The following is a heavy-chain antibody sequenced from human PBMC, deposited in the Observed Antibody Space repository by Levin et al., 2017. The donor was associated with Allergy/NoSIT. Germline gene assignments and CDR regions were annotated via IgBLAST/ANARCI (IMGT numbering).Heavy chain of an antibody. D-gene: IGHD3-22*01. CDR1: GFALRRYA. V-gene: IGHV3-30*04. CDR3: VRDGAQNFYDSTGYYYPFGLDV. CDR2: ISFDGRNE. J-gene: IGHJ6*02. Sequence: GGSLRLSCLVSGFALRRYAMHWVRQAPGKGLEWVTIISFDGRNEYYADSVKGRFTIYRDTSNNTLFLQMSSLPPDDTAVYFCVRDGAQNFYDSTGYYYPFGLDVWGPGARVTVSS.